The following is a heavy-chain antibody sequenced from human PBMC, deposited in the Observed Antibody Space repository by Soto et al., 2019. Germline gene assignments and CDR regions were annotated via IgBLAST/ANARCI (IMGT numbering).Heavy chain of an antibody. CDR3: ATDGVYCSSTSCHTGGWFDP. CDR1: GGTFSSYA. J-gene: IGHJ5*02. D-gene: IGHD2-2*02. V-gene: IGHV1-69*01. Sequence: SVKGSCEASGGTFSSYAISWGRQAPVEGLEWMGGIIPIFGTANYAQKLQGRVTITADESTSTAYMELSSLRSEDTAVYYCATDGVYCSSTSCHTGGWFDPWGQGTLVTVSS. CDR2: IIPIFGTA.